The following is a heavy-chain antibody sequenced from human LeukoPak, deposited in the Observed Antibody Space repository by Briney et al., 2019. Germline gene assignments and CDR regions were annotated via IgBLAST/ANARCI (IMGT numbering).Heavy chain of an antibody. D-gene: IGHD3-3*01. V-gene: IGHV1-46*01. J-gene: IGHJ4*02. CDR2: INPSGGST. CDR3: ATPSPYYDFWSGYDY. CDR1: GFTFTSYY. Sequence: ASVKVSCKASGFTFTSYYMHWVRQAPGQGLEWMGIINPSGGSTSYAQKFQGRVTMTEDTSTDTAYMELSSLRSEDTAVYYCATPSPYYDFWSGYDYWGQGTLVTVSS.